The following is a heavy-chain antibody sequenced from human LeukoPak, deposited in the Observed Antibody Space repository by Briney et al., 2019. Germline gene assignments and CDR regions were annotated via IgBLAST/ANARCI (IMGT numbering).Heavy chain of an antibody. CDR2: ISSSSSYI. CDR1: GFTFSSYE. Sequence: GGSLRLSCAASGFTFSSYEMNWVRQAPGKGLEWVSSISSSSSYIYYADSVKGRFTISRDNAKNSLYLQMNSLRADDTAVYYCARDMAGYNYFFDYWGQGTLVTVSS. D-gene: IGHD5-24*01. CDR3: ARDMAGYNYFFDY. J-gene: IGHJ4*02. V-gene: IGHV3-21*01.